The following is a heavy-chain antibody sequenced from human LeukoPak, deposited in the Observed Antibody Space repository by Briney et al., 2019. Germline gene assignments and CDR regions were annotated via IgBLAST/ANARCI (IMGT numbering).Heavy chain of an antibody. CDR3: ARKYCSSTRCYDYFDY. J-gene: IGHJ4*02. D-gene: IGHD2-2*01. CDR1: GGSISSYY. Sequence: SETLPLTCTVSGGSISSYYWSWIRQPPGKGLEWIGCIYTSGSTNYNPSLKSRVAISVDTSKNQFSLKLSSVTAADTAVYYCARKYCSSTRCYDYFDYWGQGTLVTVSS. CDR2: IYTSGST. V-gene: IGHV4-4*09.